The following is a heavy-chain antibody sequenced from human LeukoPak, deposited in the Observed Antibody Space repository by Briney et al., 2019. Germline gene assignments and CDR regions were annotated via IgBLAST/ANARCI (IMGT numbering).Heavy chain of an antibody. CDR1: GFTFSSYS. V-gene: IGHV3-48*01. J-gene: IGHJ5*01. D-gene: IGHD2-15*01. CDR3: ARDYCSGGSCYPFGWFDS. Sequence: PGGSLRPSCAASGFTFSSYSMNWVRQAPGKGLEWVSYISSSSSTIYYADSVKGRFTISRDNAKNSLYLQMNSLRAEDTAVYYCARDYCSGGSCYPFGWFDSWGQGTLVTVSS. CDR2: ISSSSSTI.